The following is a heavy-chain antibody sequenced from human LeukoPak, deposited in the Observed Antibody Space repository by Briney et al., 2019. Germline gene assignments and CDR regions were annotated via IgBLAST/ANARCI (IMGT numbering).Heavy chain of an antibody. Sequence: PGGSLRLSCAASGFTFSSYWMSWVRQAPGKGLEWVSAISGSGGSTYYADSVKGRFTISRDNSKNTLYLQMNSLRAEDTAVYYCAKDAPYCSSTSCYIGIRPNQPAGYYMDVWGKGTTVTVSS. CDR3: AKDAPYCSSTSCYIGIRPNQPAGYYMDV. V-gene: IGHV3-23*01. D-gene: IGHD2-2*02. J-gene: IGHJ6*03. CDR2: ISGSGGST. CDR1: GFTFSSYW.